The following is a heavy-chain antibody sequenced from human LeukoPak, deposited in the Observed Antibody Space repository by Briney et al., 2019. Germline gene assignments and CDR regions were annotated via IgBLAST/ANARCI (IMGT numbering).Heavy chain of an antibody. Sequence: ASVKVSCKAFGYTFIDYYIHWVRQAPGQGLEWMGRINPNSGGSNYAQNFQGRVTMTRDTSISTAYMELSRLRSDDTAVYYCARDLPSTSNWELDYWGQGTLVTVSS. J-gene: IGHJ4*02. CDR3: ARDLPSTSNWELDY. V-gene: IGHV1-2*06. CDR1: GYTFIDYY. D-gene: IGHD7-27*01. CDR2: INPNSGGS.